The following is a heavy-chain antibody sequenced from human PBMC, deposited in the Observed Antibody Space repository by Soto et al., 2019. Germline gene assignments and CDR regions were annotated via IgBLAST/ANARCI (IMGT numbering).Heavy chain of an antibody. J-gene: IGHJ4*02. CDR1: GGTFSSYA. D-gene: IGHD2-2*01. CDR3: AREWASSSHIGY. V-gene: IGHV1-69*01. CDR2: IIPIFGTA. Sequence: QVQMVQSGAEEKKPGASVKVSCTASGGTFSSYAISWVRQAPGQGLEWMGGIIPIFGTANYAQKFQGRVTTHADESTSKAYMVLSSLSSEDTAVYYYAREWASSSHIGYWGQGTLVTVSS.